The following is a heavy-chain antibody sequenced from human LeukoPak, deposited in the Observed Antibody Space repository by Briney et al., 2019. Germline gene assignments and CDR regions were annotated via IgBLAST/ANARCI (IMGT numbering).Heavy chain of an antibody. CDR2: ISGNGGNT. Sequence: PGGSLRLSCAASGFTFRNYAMSWVRQAPGKGLEWVSAISGNGGNTYYADSVKGRFTVSRDNSKNTLSLQMNSLRAEDTAVFYCAKYSVTGTSPFDCWGQGTLVTVSS. CDR1: GFTFRNYA. D-gene: IGHD6-19*01. J-gene: IGHJ4*02. V-gene: IGHV3-23*01. CDR3: AKYSVTGTSPFDC.